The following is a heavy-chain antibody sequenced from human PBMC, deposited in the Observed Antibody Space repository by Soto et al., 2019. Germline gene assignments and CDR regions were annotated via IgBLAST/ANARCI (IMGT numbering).Heavy chain of an antibody. D-gene: IGHD3-22*01. CDR3: AIHQGFAVYYYDTSGYYPDY. CDR2: IYYSGST. J-gene: IGHJ4*02. Sequence: SETLSLTCTVSGGSISSSGYYWGWIRQPPGEGLEWIGSIYYSGSTYYNPSLKSRVSISMDMSKNQVSLNLSSVTAADTALYYCAIHQGFAVYYYDTSGYYPDYWGQGTLVTVSS. CDR1: GGSISSSGYY. V-gene: IGHV4-39*01.